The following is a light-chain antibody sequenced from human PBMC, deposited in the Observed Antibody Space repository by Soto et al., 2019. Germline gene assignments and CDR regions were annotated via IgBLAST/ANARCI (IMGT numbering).Light chain of an antibody. CDR1: QSVLYSSNNKNY. Sequence: DIVMTQSPDSLAVSLGERATINCKSSQSVLYSSNNKNYLAWYQQKPGQPPKLLIYWASTRESGVPDRFSGSGSGTDFTLTISRLEPEDSAVYYCQQYGSSPRTFGQGTKVEIK. J-gene: IGKJ1*01. V-gene: IGKV4-1*01. CDR3: QQYGSSPRT. CDR2: WAS.